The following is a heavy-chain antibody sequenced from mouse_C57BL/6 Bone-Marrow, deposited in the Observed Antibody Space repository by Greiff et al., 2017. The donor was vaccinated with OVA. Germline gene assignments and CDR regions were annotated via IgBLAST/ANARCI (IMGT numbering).Heavy chain of an antibody. D-gene: IGHD2-1*01. J-gene: IGHJ4*01. V-gene: IGHV10-3*01. Sequence: EVQRVESGGGLVQPKGSLKLSCAASGFTFNTYAMHWVRQAPGKGLEWVARIRSKSSNYATYYADSVKDRITIARDDSQSMLYLQMNNLKTEDTAMYYCVRVRPLLDAMDYWGQGTTVTVSS. CDR2: IRSKSSNYAT. CDR1: GFTFNTYA. CDR3: VRVRPLLDAMDY.